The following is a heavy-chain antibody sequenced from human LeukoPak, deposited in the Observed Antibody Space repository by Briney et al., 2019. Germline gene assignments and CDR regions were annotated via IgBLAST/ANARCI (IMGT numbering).Heavy chain of an antibody. Sequence: GGSLRLSCTASGFTFGDYLMSWFRQAPGTGLEWIGFISGGTTEYAASVKGRFTISRDDSTSIAYLQMNSLTTEDTAVYYCSRGSGWLSVYWGQGTLVTVSS. D-gene: IGHD6-19*01. CDR3: SRGSGWLSVY. V-gene: IGHV3-49*03. CDR1: GFTFGDYL. J-gene: IGHJ4*02. CDR2: ISGGTT.